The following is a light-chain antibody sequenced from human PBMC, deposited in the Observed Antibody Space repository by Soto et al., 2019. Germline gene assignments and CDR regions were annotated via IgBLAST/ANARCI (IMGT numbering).Light chain of an antibody. Sequence: DIQMTQSPSSLSASVGDRVTITCRASPDINNFLAWCQHKPGKVPKLLIYAASTLQSGVPSRFSGSGSGTDFPLTISSLQPEDFATYYCQKYNNAPWTFGQGTKVEIK. CDR1: PDINNF. J-gene: IGKJ1*01. CDR2: AAS. CDR3: QKYNNAPWT. V-gene: IGKV1-27*01.